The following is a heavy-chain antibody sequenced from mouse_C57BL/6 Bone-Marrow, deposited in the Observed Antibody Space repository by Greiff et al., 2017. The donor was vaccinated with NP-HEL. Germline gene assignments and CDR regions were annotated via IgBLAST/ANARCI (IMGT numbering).Heavy chain of an antibody. CDR1: GYTFTSYW. Sequence: VQLQQPGAELVKPGASVKLSCKASGYTFTSYWMQWVKQRPGQGLEWIGELDPSDSYTNYNQKFKGKATLTVDTSSSTAYMQLSSLTSEDSAVYYCALYYYGSSNYFDYWGQGTTLTVSS. D-gene: IGHD1-1*01. CDR2: LDPSDSYT. CDR3: ALYYYGSSNYFDY. J-gene: IGHJ2*01. V-gene: IGHV1-50*01.